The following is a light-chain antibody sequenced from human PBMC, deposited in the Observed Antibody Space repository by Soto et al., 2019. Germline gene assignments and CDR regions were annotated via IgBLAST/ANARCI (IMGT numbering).Light chain of an antibody. CDR3: QQSYNTPRT. CDR1: QSISNY. V-gene: IGKV1-39*01. CDR2: AAS. Sequence: IPMTQSPSSLSASVGDRVTISCRASQSISNYLNWYQQKPGKAPNLLIYAASTLHNGVPSRFSGSGSGTDFTLTISILQPEDFATYYCQQSYNTPRTFGQGTKVEIK. J-gene: IGKJ1*01.